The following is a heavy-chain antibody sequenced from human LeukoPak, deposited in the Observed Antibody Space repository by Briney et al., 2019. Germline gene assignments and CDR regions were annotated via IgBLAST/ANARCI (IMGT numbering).Heavy chain of an antibody. CDR2: ISSSSSYI. D-gene: IGHD2-15*01. CDR1: GFTFSSYA. V-gene: IGHV3-21*01. Sequence: GGSLRLSCTASGFTFSSYAMSWVRQAPGKGLKWVSSISSSSSYIYYADSVKGRFTISRDNAKNSLYLQMNSLRAEDTAVYYCAKEDIVEDWGQGTLVTVSS. CDR3: AKEDIVED. J-gene: IGHJ4*02.